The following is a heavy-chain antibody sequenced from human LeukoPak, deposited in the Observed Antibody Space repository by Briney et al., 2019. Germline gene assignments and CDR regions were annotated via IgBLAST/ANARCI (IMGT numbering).Heavy chain of an antibody. Sequence: PGGSLSLSCEASLLTLCRGWKHGVRQAPGKGLVWVSRINNDGRTTNYADSVKGRFTISRDNAKNTLHLQMNSVRAEDTAVYYCTRVYGPRMNEYFQLWGRGTLVTVSS. D-gene: IGHD3-10*01. CDR1: LLTLCRGW. V-gene: IGHV3-74*01. CDR2: INNDGRTT. J-gene: IGHJ1*01. CDR3: TRVYGPRMNEYFQL.